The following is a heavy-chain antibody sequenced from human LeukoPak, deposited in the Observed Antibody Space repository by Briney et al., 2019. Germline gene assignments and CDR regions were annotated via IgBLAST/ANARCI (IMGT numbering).Heavy chain of an antibody. Sequence: GKSLRLSCAASGFTFSSYGIHWVRQAPGKRLEWVAVISYDGSNKYYADSVKGRFTISRDNSKNTLYLQMNSLRAEDTAVYYCAKAPIAAAGIYYFDYWGQGTLVTVSS. CDR3: AKAPIAAAGIYYFDY. V-gene: IGHV3-30*18. J-gene: IGHJ4*02. D-gene: IGHD6-13*01. CDR2: ISYDGSNK. CDR1: GFTFSSYG.